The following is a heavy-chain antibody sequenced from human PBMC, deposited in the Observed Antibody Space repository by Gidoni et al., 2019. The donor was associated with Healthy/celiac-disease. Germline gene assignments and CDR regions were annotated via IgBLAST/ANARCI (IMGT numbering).Heavy chain of an antibody. V-gene: IGHV4-61*01. Sequence: HVQLQESGPGMVKPSETLSRTGRDAGGSVSSGSYYWGWIRQPPVEGLEWIGYTYYSGSTNYNPYLKSRVTISVDTSKNQFSLMLSSVPAADTAVYYCARGKYYDSGGYGDWFDPWGQGTLVTVSS. CDR3: ARGKYYDSGGYGDWFDP. CDR2: TYYSGST. CDR1: GGSVSSGSYY. J-gene: IGHJ5*02. D-gene: IGHD3-22*01.